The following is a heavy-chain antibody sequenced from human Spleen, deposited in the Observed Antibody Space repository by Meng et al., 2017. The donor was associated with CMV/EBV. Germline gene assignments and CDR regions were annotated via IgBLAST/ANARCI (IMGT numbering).Heavy chain of an antibody. V-gene: IGHV1-2*02. J-gene: IGHJ5*02. CDR3: AGGGRSPRWNWFDP. D-gene: IGHD4-23*01. CDR2: INPKGGST. CDR1: GYIFSDYY. Sequence: SGYIFSDYYIRWVRPAPRRVLGWMGRINPKGGSTNSPQKFQGRITMTKDTSITTVYLELRRLGSDAAGVYYCAGGGRSPRWNWFDPWGQGTLVTVSS.